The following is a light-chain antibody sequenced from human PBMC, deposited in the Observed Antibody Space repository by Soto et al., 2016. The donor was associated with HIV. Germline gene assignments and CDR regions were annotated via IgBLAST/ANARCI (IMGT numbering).Light chain of an antibody. CDR2: QNW. CDR3: HTWDSDTPI. V-gene: IGLV3-1*01. CDR1: KLGDKY. J-gene: IGLJ2*01. Sequence: SYEVTQPPSVSVSPGQTASITCSGDKLGDKYTHWYQQKPGQSPVLIIYQNWRRPSGIPERFSGSNSGNTATLTLTGTQAIDEADYYCHTWDSDTPIFGGRAKADRP.